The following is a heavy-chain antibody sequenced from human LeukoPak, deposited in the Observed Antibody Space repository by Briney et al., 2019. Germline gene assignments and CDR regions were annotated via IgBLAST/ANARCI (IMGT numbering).Heavy chain of an antibody. D-gene: IGHD1-1*01. CDR2: IRYDGSNK. J-gene: IGHJ4*02. Sequence: PGGSLRLSCAASGFTFSSYGMHWVRQAPGKGLEWVAFIRYDGSNKYYADSVKGRFTISRDNSKNTLYLQMNSLRAEDTAVYYCAFHTPEVPEYYFDYWGQGTLVTVSS. V-gene: IGHV3-30*02. CDR1: GFTFSSYG. CDR3: AFHTPEVPEYYFDY.